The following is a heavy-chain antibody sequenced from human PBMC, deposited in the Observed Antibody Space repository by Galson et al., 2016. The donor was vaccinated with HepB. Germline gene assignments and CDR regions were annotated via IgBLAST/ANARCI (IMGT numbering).Heavy chain of an antibody. CDR3: VRDVRQKFYDY. J-gene: IGHJ4*02. V-gene: IGHV3-74*03. Sequence: SLRLSCAASGFTFGNYVMHWVRQAPGKGLVWVSRITHDATVPTYADSAKGRFIISRDNAKNTVYLQMRSLRAEDTAVYYCVRDVRQKFYDYWGQGTRVTVSS. CDR2: ITHDATVP. CDR1: GFTFGNYV. D-gene: IGHD2/OR15-2a*01.